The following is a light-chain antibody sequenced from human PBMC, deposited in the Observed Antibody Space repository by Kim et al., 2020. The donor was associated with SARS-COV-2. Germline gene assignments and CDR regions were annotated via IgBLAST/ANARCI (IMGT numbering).Light chain of an antibody. CDR2: GKN. J-gene: IGLJ3*02. CDR3: NSRDSSGNHLNWV. Sequence: SSELTQDPAVSVALGQTVRITCQGDSLRTYYANWYQQKPGQDPVLVIYGKNNRPSGIPDRFSGSSSGNTASLTITGAQAEDEADYYCNSRDSSGNHLNWV. V-gene: IGLV3-19*01. CDR1: SLRTYY.